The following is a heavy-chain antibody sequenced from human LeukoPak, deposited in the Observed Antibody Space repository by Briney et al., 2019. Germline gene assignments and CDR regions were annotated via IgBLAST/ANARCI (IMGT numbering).Heavy chain of an antibody. CDR1: GFIFSQYS. D-gene: IGHD5-12*01. Sequence: GGSLRLSYAASGFIFSQYSMNWVGQAPGKGLEWVPHSRSSSETFYADSVKGRFTISSDNARNSLYLQMNNLRGEDTAIYYCARDGGNSGYGCVLWGQGSLVTVSS. J-gene: IGHJ4*02. CDR2: SRSSSET. V-gene: IGHV3-48*01. CDR3: ARDGGNSGYGCVL.